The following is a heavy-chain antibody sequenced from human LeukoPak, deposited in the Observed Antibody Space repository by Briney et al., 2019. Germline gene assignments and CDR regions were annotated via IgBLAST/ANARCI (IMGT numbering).Heavy chain of an antibody. CDR2: IIPIFGTA. Sequence: ASVKVSCKASGGTFSSYAISWVRQAPGQGLEWMGGIIPIFGTASYAQKFQGRVTITADESTSTAYMELSSLRSEDTAVYYCARGGPSYYDILTGYYMGMFGNWFDPWGQGTLVTVSS. D-gene: IGHD3-9*01. J-gene: IGHJ5*02. CDR1: GGTFSSYA. V-gene: IGHV1-69*01. CDR3: ARGGPSYYDILTGYYMGMFGNWFDP.